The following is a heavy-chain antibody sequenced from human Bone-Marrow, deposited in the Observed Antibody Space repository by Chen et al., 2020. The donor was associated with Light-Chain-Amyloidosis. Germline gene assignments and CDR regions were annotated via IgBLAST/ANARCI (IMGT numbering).Heavy chain of an antibody. Sequence: EVQLVESGGGLVKPGGSLRLSCVASGFTFSSYTINWVRQTPGGGLEWVSSISRSSSHIYYPDSMRGRFTISRDNAKNSLYLQMNNLRAEDTAVYYCARGGSYYYFDYWGQGILVTVSS. V-gene: IGHV3-21*01. D-gene: IGHD1-26*01. CDR2: ISRSSSHI. CDR1: GFTFSSYT. J-gene: IGHJ4*02. CDR3: ARGGSYYYFDY.